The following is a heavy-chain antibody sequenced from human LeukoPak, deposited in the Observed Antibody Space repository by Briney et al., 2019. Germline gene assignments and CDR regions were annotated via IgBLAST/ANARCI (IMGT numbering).Heavy chain of an antibody. CDR1: GFTFSSYA. Sequence: GGSLRLSCAASGFTFSSYAMHWVRQAPGKGLEWVAVISYDGSNKYYADSVKGRFTISRDNSKNTRYLQMNSLRAEDTAVYYCATLGIDPNYYGMDVWGQGTTVTVFS. J-gene: IGHJ6*02. V-gene: IGHV3-30-3*01. CDR3: ATLGIDPNYYGMDV. CDR2: ISYDGSNK. D-gene: IGHD3-3*02.